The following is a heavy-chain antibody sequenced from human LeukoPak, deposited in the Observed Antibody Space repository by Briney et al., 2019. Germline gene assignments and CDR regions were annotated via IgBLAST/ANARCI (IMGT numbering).Heavy chain of an antibody. CDR3: ARVMSVDTAVLDY. CDR2: IRKKANSYTT. J-gene: IGHJ4*02. CDR1: GFTFSNCA. Sequence: GGSLRLSCAASGFTFSNCAMNWVRQAPGKGLEWIGRIRKKANSYTTEYAASVKGRFTISRDDSKNSLYLQMNSLETEDTAVYYCARVMSVDTAVLDYWGQGTLVTVSS. V-gene: IGHV3-72*01. D-gene: IGHD5-18*01.